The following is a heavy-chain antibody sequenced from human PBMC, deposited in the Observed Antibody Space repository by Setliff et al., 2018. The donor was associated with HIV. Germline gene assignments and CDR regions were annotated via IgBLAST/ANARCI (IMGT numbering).Heavy chain of an antibody. D-gene: IGHD6-6*01. Sequence: KPSETLSLTCVVYGGSFSAHYWNWIRQPPGKGLEWVGEIKHSGSTNYNPSLKSRVTMSVDTSKKQFSLNLTSVTSADTAVYYSATEGREKLALFDHWGLGTLVTVSS. V-gene: IGHV4-34*01. CDR3: ATEGREKLALFDH. J-gene: IGHJ4*02. CDR2: IKHSGST. CDR1: GGSFSAHY.